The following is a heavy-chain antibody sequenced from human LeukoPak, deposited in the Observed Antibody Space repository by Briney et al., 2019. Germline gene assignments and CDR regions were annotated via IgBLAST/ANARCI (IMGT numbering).Heavy chain of an antibody. Sequence: SQTLSLTCAVSGYSVSSTSVAWNWIRQSPSRGLEWLGRTYYRTKWYYEYAVSVKSRVAINPDTSKNQFSLQLNSVTPEDTAVYYCAKGLRLENWFDPWGQGTLVTVSS. D-gene: IGHD5-12*01. CDR1: GYSVSSTSVA. J-gene: IGHJ5*02. CDR2: TYYRTKWYY. V-gene: IGHV6-1*01. CDR3: AKGLRLENWFDP.